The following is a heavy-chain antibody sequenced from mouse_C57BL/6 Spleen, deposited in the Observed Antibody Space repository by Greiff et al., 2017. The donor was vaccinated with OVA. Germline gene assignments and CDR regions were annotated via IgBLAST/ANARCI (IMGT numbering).Heavy chain of an antibody. D-gene: IGHD1-1*02. CDR1: GYTFTSYW. Sequence: QVQLKQPGAELVKPGASVKMSCKASGYTFTSYWITWVKQRPGQGLEWIGDIYPGSGSTNYNEKFKSKATLTVDTSSSTAYMQLSSLTSEDSAVYYCARDYFDYAMDYWGQGTSVTVSS. CDR2: IYPGSGST. V-gene: IGHV1-55*01. CDR3: ARDYFDYAMDY. J-gene: IGHJ4*01.